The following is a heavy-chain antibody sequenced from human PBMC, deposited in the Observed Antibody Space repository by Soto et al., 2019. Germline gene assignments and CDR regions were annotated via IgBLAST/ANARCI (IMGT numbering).Heavy chain of an antibody. J-gene: IGHJ4*02. CDR3: ARGSYYYDSSGYQYYFDY. V-gene: IGHV1-69*13. D-gene: IGHD3-22*01. CDR2: IIPIFGTA. Sequence: SVKVSCKASGGTFSSYAISWVRQAPGQGLEWMGGIIPIFGTANYAQKFQGRVTITADESTSTAYMELSSLRSEDAAVYYCARGSYYYDSSGYQYYFDYWRQGTLVTVSS. CDR1: GGTFSSYA.